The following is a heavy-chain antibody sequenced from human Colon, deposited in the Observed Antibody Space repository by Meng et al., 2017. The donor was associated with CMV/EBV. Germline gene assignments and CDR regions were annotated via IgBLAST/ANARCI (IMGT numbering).Heavy chain of an antibody. Sequence: GGSLRLSCAASGFTFSSYAMSWVRQAPGKGLEWVSAISGSGGSTYYADSVKGRFTISRDNSKNTPYLQMNSLRAEDTAVYYCAKDYYDFWSGPGVFDYWGQGTLVTVSS. CDR2: ISGSGGST. D-gene: IGHD3-3*01. J-gene: IGHJ4*02. V-gene: IGHV3-23*01. CDR3: AKDYYDFWSGPGVFDY. CDR1: GFTFSSYA.